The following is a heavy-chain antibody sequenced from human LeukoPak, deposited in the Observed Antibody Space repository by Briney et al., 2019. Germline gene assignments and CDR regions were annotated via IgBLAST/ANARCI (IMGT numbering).Heavy chain of an antibody. Sequence: ASVKVSCKASGYTFTSYGISWLRQAPGQGLEWMGWISAYNGDTNYAQKFQGRVTMTTDTSTSTAYMELRSLRSDDTATYFCARDDSIGAVRFDPWGQGSLVTVSS. J-gene: IGHJ5*02. CDR1: GYTFTSYG. V-gene: IGHV1-18*01. D-gene: IGHD6-13*01. CDR2: ISAYNGDT. CDR3: ARDDSIGAVRFDP.